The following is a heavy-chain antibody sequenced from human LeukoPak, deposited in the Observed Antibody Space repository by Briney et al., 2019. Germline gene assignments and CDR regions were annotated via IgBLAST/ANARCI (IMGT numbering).Heavy chain of an antibody. Sequence: ASVKVSCKASGYGFTNYGISWVRKAPGQGFEWMGWISGYNGNTNYAEKFQGRVTMTTDTSTTTAYMELRYLRSDDTAVYYCARGGSPGYCSGGSCYSYWGQGTLVTVSS. D-gene: IGHD2-15*01. CDR3: ARGGSPGYCSGGSCYSY. J-gene: IGHJ4*02. V-gene: IGHV1-18*01. CDR2: ISGYNGNT. CDR1: GYGFTNYG.